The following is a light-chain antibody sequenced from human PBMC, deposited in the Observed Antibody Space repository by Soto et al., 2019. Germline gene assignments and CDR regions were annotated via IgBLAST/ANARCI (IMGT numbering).Light chain of an antibody. Sequence: DIQMTQSPSTLSASVGDRVTISCRASQSISSWLAWYQQKPGEAPKLLIYDASTLESGVPSRFSGSGSGTEFTLTISSLQPDDFATYYCQQYDSYSPTFGRGTKVDIK. CDR2: DAS. J-gene: IGKJ1*01. CDR1: QSISSW. CDR3: QQYDSYSPT. V-gene: IGKV1-5*01.